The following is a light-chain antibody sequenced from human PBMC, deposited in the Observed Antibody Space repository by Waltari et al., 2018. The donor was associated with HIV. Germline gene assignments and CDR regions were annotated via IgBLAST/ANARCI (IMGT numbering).Light chain of an antibody. Sequence: LTQSLGTLSLSPGEIATLSCRATQSVSTSYFTWYQQKPGQAPRLLFYDTSNRATGIPDRFSASGSGTDFTLTISGLEPEDFAVYYCQRYGSSPWTFGRGTKLEIK. CDR2: DTS. CDR1: QSVSTSY. CDR3: QRYGSSPWT. V-gene: IGKV3-20*01. J-gene: IGKJ2*02.